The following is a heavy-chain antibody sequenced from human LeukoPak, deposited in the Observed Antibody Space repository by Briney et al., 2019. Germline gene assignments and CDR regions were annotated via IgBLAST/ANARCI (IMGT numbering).Heavy chain of an antibody. CDR1: GFTFSSYA. CDR2: ISGSGGNT. D-gene: IGHD5-18*01. V-gene: IGHV3-23*01. Sequence: GGSLRLSCAASGFTFSSYAMSWVRQAPGKGLEWVSAISGSGGNTYYADSVKGRFTISRDNSKNTLYLQMNSLRAEDTAVYYCAKVDTAMVTEVPFDYWGQGTLVTVSS. CDR3: AKVDTAMVTEVPFDY. J-gene: IGHJ4*02.